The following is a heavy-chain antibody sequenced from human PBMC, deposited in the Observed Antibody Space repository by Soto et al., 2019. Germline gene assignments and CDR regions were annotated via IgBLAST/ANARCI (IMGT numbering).Heavy chain of an antibody. CDR2: IKSKTDGGTT. CDR1: GYTFSNAW. V-gene: IGHV3-15*01. CDR3: TTGIYGDYVKDY. D-gene: IGHD4-17*01. Sequence: GGSLRLSCAASGYTFSNAWMSWVRQAPGKGLEWVGRIKSKTDGGTTDYAAPVKGRFTISRDDSKNTLYLQMNSLKTEDTAVYYCTTGIYGDYVKDYWGQGTLVTVSS. J-gene: IGHJ4*02.